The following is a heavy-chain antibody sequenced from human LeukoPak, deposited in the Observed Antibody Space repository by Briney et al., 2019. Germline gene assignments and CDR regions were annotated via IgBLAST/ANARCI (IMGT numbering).Heavy chain of an antibody. J-gene: IGHJ4*02. Sequence: SETLSLTCTVSGGSISSSSYYWGWIRQPPGKGLEWIGSIYYSGSTNYNPSLKSRVTISVDTSKNQFSLKLSSVTAADTAVYYCARGRKDAYYCSGGSCYPDFDYWGQGTLVTVSS. CDR3: ARGRKDAYYCSGGSCYPDFDY. V-gene: IGHV4-39*07. CDR2: IYYSGST. D-gene: IGHD2-15*01. CDR1: GGSISSSSYY.